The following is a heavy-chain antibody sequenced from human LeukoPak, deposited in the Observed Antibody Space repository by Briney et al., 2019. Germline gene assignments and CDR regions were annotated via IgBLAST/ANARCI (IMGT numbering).Heavy chain of an antibody. D-gene: IGHD6-13*01. J-gene: IGHJ6*03. CDR1: GGSISSYY. Sequence: SETLSLTCTVSGGSISSYYWSWIRQPDGKGLEWNGRIYTSGSTNYNPSLKSRVTMSVDTSKNQFSLKLTSVTAADTPVYYCARDAALSGYYYYYMDVWGKGTTVTVSS. V-gene: IGHV4-4*07. CDR3: ARDAALSGYYYYYMDV. CDR2: IYTSGST.